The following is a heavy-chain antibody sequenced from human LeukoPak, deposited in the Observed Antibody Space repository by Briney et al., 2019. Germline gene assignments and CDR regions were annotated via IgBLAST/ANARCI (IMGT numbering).Heavy chain of an antibody. V-gene: IGHV1-46*01. Sequence: GASVKVSCKASGYTFTSYYMHWVRQAPGQGLEWMGIINPSGGSTSYAQKFQGRVTMTRDMSTSTVYMELSSLRSEDMAVYYYARDSGPSAFDIWGQGTKVTVSS. CDR2: INPSGGST. D-gene: IGHD3-10*01. CDR3: ARDSGPSAFDI. J-gene: IGHJ3*02. CDR1: GYTFTSYY.